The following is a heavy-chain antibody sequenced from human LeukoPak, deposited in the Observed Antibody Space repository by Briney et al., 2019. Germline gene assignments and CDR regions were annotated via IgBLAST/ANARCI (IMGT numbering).Heavy chain of an antibody. Sequence: GGSLRLSCAASGFTFSNSGMHWVRQAPDTGLEWVAFIRFDGSVKYYTDSVKGRFTISRDNSKNTLYLQMNSLRTEDTAVYYCARSNSYAFDYWGQGTLVTVSS. J-gene: IGHJ4*02. CDR1: GFTFSNSG. CDR2: IRFDGSVK. D-gene: IGHD3-16*01. V-gene: IGHV3-30*02. CDR3: ARSNSYAFDY.